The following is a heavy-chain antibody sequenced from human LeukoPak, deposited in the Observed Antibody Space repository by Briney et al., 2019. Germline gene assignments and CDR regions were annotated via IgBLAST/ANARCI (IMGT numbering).Heavy chain of an antibody. CDR3: ARGEGAAAGTGGTGFDP. D-gene: IGHD6-13*01. CDR1: GFTFSDYY. CDR2: ISRSGRTI. Sequence: GGSLRLSCAASGFTFSDYYMSWIRQAPGKGLEWVSYISRSGRTIYYADSVKGRFTITRDNAKNSLYLQMNSLRVEDTAVYYCARGEGAAAGTGGTGFDPWGQGTLVTVSS. V-gene: IGHV3-11*01. J-gene: IGHJ5*02.